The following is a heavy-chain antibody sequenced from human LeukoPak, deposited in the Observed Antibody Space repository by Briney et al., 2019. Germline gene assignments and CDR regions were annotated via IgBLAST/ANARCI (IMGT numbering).Heavy chain of an antibody. CDR2: ISWNSGSI. V-gene: IGHV3-9*01. CDR1: GFTFDDYA. CDR3: AFGDPYYYYGMDV. D-gene: IGHD3-10*01. Sequence: GGSLRLSCAASGFTFDDYAMHWVRQAPGKGLEWVSGISWNSGSIGHADSVKGRFTISRDNAKNSLYLQMNSLRAEDTALYYCAFGDPYYYYGMDVWGQGTTVTVSS. J-gene: IGHJ6*02.